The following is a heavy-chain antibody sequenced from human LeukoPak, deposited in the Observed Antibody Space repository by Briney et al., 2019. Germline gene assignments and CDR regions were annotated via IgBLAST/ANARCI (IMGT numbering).Heavy chain of an antibody. D-gene: IGHD3-22*01. V-gene: IGHV4-30-4*08. CDR3: ASMIRNGAFDI. CDR2: IYYSGST. J-gene: IGHJ3*02. CDR1: GGSISSGDYY. Sequence: SETLSLTCTVSGGSISSGDYYWSWIRQPPGKGLEWIGYIYYSGSTYYNPSLKSRVTISVDTSKNQFSLKLSSVIAADTAVYYCASMIRNGAFDIWGQGTMVTVSS.